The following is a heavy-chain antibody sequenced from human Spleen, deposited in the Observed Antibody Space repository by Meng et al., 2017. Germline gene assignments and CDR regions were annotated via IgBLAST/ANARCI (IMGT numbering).Heavy chain of an antibody. CDR2: ISGYNGDT. D-gene: IGHD3-16*01. V-gene: IGHV1-18*01. CDR3: AISPRLGEVGPPGY. J-gene: IGHJ4*02. CDR1: GYTFTSYA. Sequence: QVQLVQSGDEVGKPGASVKVSCKASGYTFTSYAIAWFRQAPGQGLEWLGWISGYNGDTYYAQNFQDRVTMTTDTSTNIASMEVRSPISDDTAVYYCAISPRLGEVGPPGYWGQGTLVTVSS.